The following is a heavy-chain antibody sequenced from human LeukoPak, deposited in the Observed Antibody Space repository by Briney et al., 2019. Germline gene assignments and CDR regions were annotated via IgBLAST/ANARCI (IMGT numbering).Heavy chain of an antibody. CDR2: IYYSGST. D-gene: IGHD2/OR15-2a*01. CDR1: GGSISSYY. J-gene: IGHJ3*02. V-gene: IGHV4-59*01. Sequence: SETLSLTCTVSGGSISSYYWSWIRQPPGKGLEWIGYIYYSGSTNYNPSLKSRVTISVDTSKNQFSLKLSSVTTAATAVYYCARGDFYAFDIWGQGTMVTVSS. CDR3: ARGDFYAFDI.